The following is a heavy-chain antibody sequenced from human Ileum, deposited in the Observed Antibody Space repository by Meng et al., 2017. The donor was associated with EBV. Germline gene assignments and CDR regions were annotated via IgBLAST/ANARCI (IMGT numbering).Heavy chain of an antibody. J-gene: IGHJ4*02. CDR3: ARSPYSGSALPFFDY. Sequence: QAQREESGPGLVKPSPTLSLTCTVSGDSFNSPDYYWSWIRQPPEKGLEWIGYIYYSGSAYYNPSLKSRVSISGDTSNKQFSLKLTSVTAADTAVYYCARSPYSGSALPFFDYWGQGSLVTVSS. CDR2: IYYSGSA. V-gene: IGHV4-30-4*01. D-gene: IGHD1-26*01. CDR1: GDSFNSPDYY.